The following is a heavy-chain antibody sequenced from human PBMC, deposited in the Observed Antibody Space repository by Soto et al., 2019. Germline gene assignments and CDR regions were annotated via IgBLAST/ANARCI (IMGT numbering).Heavy chain of an antibody. CDR3: VRVVAIPGYPDN. D-gene: IGHD5-12*01. CDR1: GGTFSSYA. V-gene: IGHV1-69*12. Sequence: QVQLVQSGAEVRQPASSVKVSCKTSGGTFSSYAISGVRQAPGQGLEWMGGIVPIVDTSTYAQKFQGRVTITADESTSTVYMELSSPRSDDTAVYYCVRVVAIPGYPDNWGQGTLVTVSS. CDR2: IVPIVDTS. J-gene: IGHJ4*02.